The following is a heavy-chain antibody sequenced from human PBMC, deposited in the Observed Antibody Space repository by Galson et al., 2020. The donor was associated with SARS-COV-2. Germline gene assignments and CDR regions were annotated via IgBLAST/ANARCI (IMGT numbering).Heavy chain of an antibody. CDR2: IIPIFGAA. D-gene: IGHD3-10*01. CDR1: GGTFSSYA. J-gene: IGHJ6*02. CDR3: ARGRTYYYGSGIYYGNYSYFSMDV. V-gene: IGHV1-69*01. Sequence: KISCKASGGTFSSYAISWVRQAPGQGLEWMGGIIPIFGAANYAQNFQGRVTIAADESTSTAYMELSSLRSEDTAVYYCARGRTYYYGSGIYYGNYSYFSMDVWGQGTTVTVSS.